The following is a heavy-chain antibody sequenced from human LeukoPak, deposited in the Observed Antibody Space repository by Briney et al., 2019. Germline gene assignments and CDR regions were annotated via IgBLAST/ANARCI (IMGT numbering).Heavy chain of an antibody. D-gene: IGHD3-10*01. Sequence: AASVKVSCKASGDTFTSYDINWVRQAPGQGLEWMGWMKPNSGNTGYAQKFQGRVTMTRNTSISTAYMELSSLRSEDTAVYYCARVRSITMVRGVIGLGYWGQGTLVTVSS. V-gene: IGHV1-8*01. CDR2: MKPNSGNT. CDR3: ARVRSITMVRGVIGLGY. CDR1: GDTFTSYD. J-gene: IGHJ4*02.